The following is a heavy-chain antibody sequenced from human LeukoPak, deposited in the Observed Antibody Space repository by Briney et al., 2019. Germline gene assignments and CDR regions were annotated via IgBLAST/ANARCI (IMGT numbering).Heavy chain of an antibody. V-gene: IGHV3-21*01. J-gene: IGHJ3*02. CDR2: ISSSSSYI. CDR1: GFTFSYYS. CDR3: ARDRGRDGYNYAFDI. Sequence: GGSLRLSCAASGFTFSYYSMNCVRQAPGKGLEWVSSISSSSSYIYYADSVKGRFTISRDNAKNSLYLQMNSLRAEDRAVYYCARDRGRDGYNYAFDIWGQGTMVTVSS. D-gene: IGHD5-24*01.